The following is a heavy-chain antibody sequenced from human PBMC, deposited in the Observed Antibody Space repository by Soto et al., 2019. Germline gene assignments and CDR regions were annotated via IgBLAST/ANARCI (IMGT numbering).Heavy chain of an antibody. D-gene: IGHD3-10*01. CDR1: GGSISSSSYY. Sequence: TSETLSLTCTVSGGSISSSSYYWGWIRQPPGKGLEWIGSIYYSGSTYYNPSLKSRVTISVDTSKNQFSLKLSSVTAADTAVYYCASFRGLYYFDYWGQGTLVTVSS. V-gene: IGHV4-39*01. CDR2: IYYSGST. CDR3: ASFRGLYYFDY. J-gene: IGHJ4*02.